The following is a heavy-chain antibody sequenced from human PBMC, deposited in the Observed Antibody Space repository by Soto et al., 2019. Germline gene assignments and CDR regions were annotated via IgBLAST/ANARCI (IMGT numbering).Heavy chain of an antibody. J-gene: IGHJ4*02. CDR2: INHSGST. CDR1: GGSFSGYY. D-gene: IGHD3-9*01. Sequence: PSETLSLTCAVYGGSFSGYYWSWIRQPPGKGLEWIGEINHSGSTNYNPSLKSRVTISVDTSKNQFSLKLSSVTAADTVVYYCARGGPLTGYYRPENDYWGQGTLVTV. V-gene: IGHV4-34*01. CDR3: ARGGPLTGYYRPENDY.